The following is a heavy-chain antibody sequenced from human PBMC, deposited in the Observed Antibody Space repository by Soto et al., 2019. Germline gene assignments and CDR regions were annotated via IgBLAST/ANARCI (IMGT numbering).Heavy chain of an antibody. CDR1: GFSFRTNE. J-gene: IGHJ1*01. CDR3: ALLRDS. D-gene: IGHD2-15*01. Sequence: GGSLRLSCVASGFSFRTNEMTWVRQAPGKAPEGIAYMSASGGTRYYSDSVRGRFTVSRDNAKNSLFLQMNSLSDEDTAVYYCALLRDSWGLGAPVTVSS. V-gene: IGHV3-48*03. CDR2: MSASGGTR.